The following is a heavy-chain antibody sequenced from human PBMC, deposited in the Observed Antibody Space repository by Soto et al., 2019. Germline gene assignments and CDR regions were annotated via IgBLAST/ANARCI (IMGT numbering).Heavy chain of an antibody. J-gene: IGHJ4*02. D-gene: IGHD2-15*01. V-gene: IGHV3-21*01. CDR3: ATTYCSGGYCFSSEY. CDR1: GITFRSYS. CDR2: ITSDSSDI. Sequence: GGSLRLSCAASGITFRSYSMSWVRQAPGKGLEWVASITSDSSDIYYEDSVKGRFTISRDNGENSLYLQMTSLGAEDTGVYYCATTYCSGGYCFSSEYWGQGVLVTVSS.